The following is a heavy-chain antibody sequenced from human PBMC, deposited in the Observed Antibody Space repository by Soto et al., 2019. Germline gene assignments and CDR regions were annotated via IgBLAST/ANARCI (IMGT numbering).Heavy chain of an antibody. D-gene: IGHD3-22*01. CDR3: ARLVYDSRLNYLYFDH. CDR2: VYNDGSA. Sequence: SETLSLTCDVSGVSISSGNWWSWVRQPPGKGLEWIAEVYNDGSANYHPSLESRATISVDRPKNQFSLRLSSVTAAGTGKYYCARLVYDSRLNYLYFDHWGQGTLVTVSS. J-gene: IGHJ4*02. CDR1: GVSISSGNW. V-gene: IGHV4-4*02.